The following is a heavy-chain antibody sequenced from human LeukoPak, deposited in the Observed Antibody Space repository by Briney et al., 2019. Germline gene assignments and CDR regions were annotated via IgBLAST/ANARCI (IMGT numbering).Heavy chain of an antibody. V-gene: IGHV3-48*02. CDR1: GFSVGNNY. CDR2: ISSSSSTI. CDR3: AREGIQLWLVDY. J-gene: IGHJ4*02. Sequence: GGSLRLSCAASGFSVGNNYMSWVCQAPGQGLEWVSYISSSSSTIYYADSVKGRFTISRDNAKNSLYLQMNSLRDEDTAVYYCAREGIQLWLVDYWGQGTLVTVSS. D-gene: IGHD5-18*01.